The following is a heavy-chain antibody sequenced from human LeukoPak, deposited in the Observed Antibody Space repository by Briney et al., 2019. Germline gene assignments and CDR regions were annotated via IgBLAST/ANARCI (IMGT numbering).Heavy chain of an antibody. Sequence: KPGESLKISCKGSGYSFTSYWIGWVRQMPGKGLEWMGIIYPGDSGTRYSPSFQGQVTTSADKSISTAYLQWSSLKASDTAMYYCARPRRDTAMELDYWGQGTLVTVSS. CDR3: ARPRRDTAMELDY. J-gene: IGHJ4*02. CDR1: GYSFTSYW. D-gene: IGHD5-18*01. CDR2: IYPGDSGT. V-gene: IGHV5-51*01.